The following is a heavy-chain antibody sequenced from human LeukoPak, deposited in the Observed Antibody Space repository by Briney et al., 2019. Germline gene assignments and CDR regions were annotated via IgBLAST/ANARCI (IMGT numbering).Heavy chain of an antibody. CDR3: ARDKQLVRGFYYYYYYMDV. J-gene: IGHJ6*03. CDR2: INHSGST. V-gene: IGHV4-34*01. D-gene: IGHD6-6*01. Sequence: KPSETLSLTCAVYGGSFSGYYWSWIRQPPGKGLEWIGEINHSGSTNYNPSLKSRVTISVDTSKNQLSLKLSSVTAADTAVYYCARDKQLVRGFYYYYYYMDVWGKGTTVTVSS. CDR1: GGSFSGYY.